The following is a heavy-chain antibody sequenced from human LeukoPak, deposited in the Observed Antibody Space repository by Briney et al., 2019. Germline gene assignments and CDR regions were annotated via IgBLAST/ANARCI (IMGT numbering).Heavy chain of an antibody. CDR3: ARIGSTGNKHNWFDP. CDR1: GGSISSYY. J-gene: IGHJ5*02. CDR2: IYYSGSN. V-gene: IGHV4-59*01. D-gene: IGHD4-23*01. Sequence: SETLSLTCTVSGGSISSYYWSWIRQPPGKGLEWIGYIYYSGSNNYNPSLKSRVTISVDTSKNQFSLKLSSVTAADTAVYYCARIGSTGNKHNWFDPWGQGTLVTVSS.